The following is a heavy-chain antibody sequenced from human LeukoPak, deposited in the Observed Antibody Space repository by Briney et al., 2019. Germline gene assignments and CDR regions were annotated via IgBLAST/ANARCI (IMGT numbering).Heavy chain of an antibody. CDR3: ARAGRGDFWSGLGYFDY. CDR1: GGSISRYY. Sequence: PSETLSLTCTVSGGSISRYYWSWIRQPPGKGLEWIGYIYYSGSTNYNPSLKSRVTISVDTSKNHFSLKLSSVTAADTAVYYCARAGRGDFWSGLGYFDYWGQGTLVTVSS. V-gene: IGHV4-59*01. CDR2: IYYSGST. J-gene: IGHJ4*02. D-gene: IGHD3-3*01.